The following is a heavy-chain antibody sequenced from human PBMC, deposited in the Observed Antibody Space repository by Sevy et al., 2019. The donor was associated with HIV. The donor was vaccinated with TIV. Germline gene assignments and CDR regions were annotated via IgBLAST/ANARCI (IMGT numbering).Heavy chain of an antibody. CDR2: INPNDGVT. CDR1: GYTFSDYY. CDR3: ARMGDYFDTSGYYPLKY. D-gene: IGHD3-22*01. Sequence: ASVKVSCKASGYTFSDYYIHWVRQAPGQGLEWMAWINPNDGVTHYAQSFQGGVTLTSDTSVSTAYMEMRGLKFDDTAVSYCARMGDYFDTSGYYPLKYWGLGTLVTVSS. V-gene: IGHV1-2*02. J-gene: IGHJ4*01.